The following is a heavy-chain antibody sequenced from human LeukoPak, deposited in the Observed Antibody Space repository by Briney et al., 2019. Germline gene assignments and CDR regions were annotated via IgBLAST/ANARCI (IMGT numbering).Heavy chain of an antibody. J-gene: IGHJ4*02. CDR2: IYYSGST. CDR1: GGSISSYY. V-gene: IGHV4-59*01. Sequence: YPSETLSLTCTVSGGSISSYYWSWIRQPPGKGLEWIGYIYYSGSTNYNPSLKSRVTISVDTSKNQFSLKLSSVTAADTAVYYCARVTIFGVVIIDYWGQGTLVTVSS. CDR3: ARVTIFGVVIIDY. D-gene: IGHD3-3*01.